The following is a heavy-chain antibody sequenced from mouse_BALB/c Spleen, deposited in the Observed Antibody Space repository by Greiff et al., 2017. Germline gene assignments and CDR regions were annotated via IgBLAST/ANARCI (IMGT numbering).Heavy chain of an antibody. CDR2: IYPGNSDT. CDR1: GYTFTSYW. J-gene: IGHJ1*01. CDR3: TRGVFYYYGSRTGYFDV. V-gene: IGHV1-5*01. D-gene: IGHD1-1*01. Sequence: VQLKESGTVLARPGASVKMSCKASGYTFTSYWMHWVKQRPGQGLEWIGAIYPGNSDTSYNQKFKGKAKLTAVTSTSTAYMELSSLTNEDSAVYYCTRGVFYYYGSRTGYFDVWGAGTTVTVSS.